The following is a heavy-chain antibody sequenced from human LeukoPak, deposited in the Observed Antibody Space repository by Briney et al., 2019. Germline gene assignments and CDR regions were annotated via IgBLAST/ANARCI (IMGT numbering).Heavy chain of an antibody. CDR1: GFIFSNYA. J-gene: IGHJ4*02. CDR2: IVGSGRDT. D-gene: IGHD6-6*01. Sequence: GGSLRLSCAASGFIFSNYAMNWVRQAPGKGLEWVAGIVGSGRDTYYADSVKGRFTISRDNSKNTLYLQMNSLRAEDTAVYYCAKAQASSIAASFDYWGQGTLVTVSS. V-gene: IGHV3-23*01. CDR3: AKAQASSIAASFDY.